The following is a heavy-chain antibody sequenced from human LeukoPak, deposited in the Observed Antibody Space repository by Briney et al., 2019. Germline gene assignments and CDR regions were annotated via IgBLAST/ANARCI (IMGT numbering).Heavy chain of an antibody. CDR2: ISSSGSTI. V-gene: IGHV3-11*01. J-gene: IGHJ5*02. CDR1: GFTFSDYY. D-gene: IGHD3-10*01. CDR3: AKGVEASGSYSPRDNWFDP. Sequence: GGSLRLSCAASGFTFSDYYMSWIRQAPGKGLEWVSYISSSGSTIYYADSVKGRFTISRDNSKNTLYLQMNSLRAEDTAVYYCAKGVEASGSYSPRDNWFDPWGQGTLVTISS.